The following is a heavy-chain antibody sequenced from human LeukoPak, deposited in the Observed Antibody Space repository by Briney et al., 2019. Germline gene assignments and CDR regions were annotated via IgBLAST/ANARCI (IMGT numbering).Heavy chain of an antibody. CDR2: IYPGDSDT. J-gene: IGHJ5*02. V-gene: IGHV5-51*01. Sequence: GESLKISCKASGYNFTSFWIGWVRQMPGKGLEWMGIIYPGDSDTRYSPPFQGQVTISADKSISTAYLQWSSLEASDTAMYYCARLAQPVVGSGYNWFDPWGQGTLVTVSS. CDR3: ARLAQPVVGSGYNWFDP. CDR1: GYNFTSFW. D-gene: IGHD6-19*01.